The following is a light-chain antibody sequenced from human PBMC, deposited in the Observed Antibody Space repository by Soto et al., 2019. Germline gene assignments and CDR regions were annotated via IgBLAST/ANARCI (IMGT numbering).Light chain of an antibody. CDR3: NSFTSRHIYV. Sequence: QSVLTQPASVSGSPGQSITISCTGTTSDVGAYDYVSWYQQHPGKAPKLIISKVTNRPSGVSNRFSGSKSGNTASLTISGLQAEDEAEYYCNSFTSRHIYVFGTGTKLTVL. CDR2: KVT. V-gene: IGLV2-14*01. CDR1: TSDVGAYDY. J-gene: IGLJ1*01.